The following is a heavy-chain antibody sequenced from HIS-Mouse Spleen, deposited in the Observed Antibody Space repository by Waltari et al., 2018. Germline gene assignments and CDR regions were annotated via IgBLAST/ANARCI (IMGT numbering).Heavy chain of an antibody. J-gene: IGHJ2*01. Sequence: QLQLQESGPGLVTPSETLSITCTVSGGSISSSSYYWGCIRQPPGQGLEWIGSIYYSGTTYYNPSLKGRVTISVDTSKNQFSLKLSSVTAADTAVYYCAREIPYSSSWYDWYFDLWGRGTLVTVSS. D-gene: IGHD6-13*01. CDR2: IYYSGTT. CDR3: AREIPYSSSWYDWYFDL. CDR1: GGSISSSSYY. V-gene: IGHV4-39*07.